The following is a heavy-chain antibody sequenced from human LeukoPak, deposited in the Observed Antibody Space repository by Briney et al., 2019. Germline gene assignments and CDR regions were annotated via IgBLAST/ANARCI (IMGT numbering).Heavy chain of an antibody. CDR1: GYTFTGYY. J-gene: IGHJ4*02. D-gene: IGHD2-15*01. CDR3: ARGLGYCSGGSCS. CDR2: INPNSGGT. Sequence: ASVKVSCKASGYTFTGYYMHWVRQAPGQGLEWMGWINPNSGGTNYAQKFQGRVTMTRDTPISTAYMELSRLRSDDTAVYYCARGLGYCSGGSCSWGQGTLVTVSS. V-gene: IGHV1-2*02.